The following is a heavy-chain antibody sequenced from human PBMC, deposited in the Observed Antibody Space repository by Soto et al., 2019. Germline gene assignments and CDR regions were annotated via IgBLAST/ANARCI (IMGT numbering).Heavy chain of an antibody. Sequence: KPSETLSLTCTVSGGSISSGGYYWSCIRQHPGKGLEWIGYIYYSGSTYYNPSLKSRVTISVDTSKNQFSLKLTSVTAADTAVYYCARVVTQRGGYYYGMDVWGQGTTVTVCS. CDR2: IYYSGST. V-gene: IGHV4-31*03. J-gene: IGHJ6*02. D-gene: IGHD6-25*01. CDR1: GGSISSGGYY. CDR3: ARVVTQRGGYYYGMDV.